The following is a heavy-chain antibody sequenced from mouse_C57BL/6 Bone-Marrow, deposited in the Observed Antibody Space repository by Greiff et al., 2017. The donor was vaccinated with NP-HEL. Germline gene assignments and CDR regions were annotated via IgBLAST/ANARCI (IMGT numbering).Heavy chain of an antibody. CDR3: ARWAAQGYYYAMEY. V-gene: IGHV1-64*01. CDR1: GYTFTSYW. J-gene: IGHJ4*01. D-gene: IGHD3-2*02. CDR2: IHPNSGST. Sequence: QVQLQQPGAELVKPGASVKLSCKASGYTFTSYWMHWVKQRPGQGLEWIGMIHPNSGSTNYNEKFKSKATLTVDKSSSTAYMQLSSLTSEDSAVYDCARWAAQGYYYAMEYWGQGTAVTVSS.